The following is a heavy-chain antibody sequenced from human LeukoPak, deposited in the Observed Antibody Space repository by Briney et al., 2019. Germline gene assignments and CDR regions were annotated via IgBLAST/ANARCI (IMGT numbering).Heavy chain of an antibody. CDR3: AKNYYGGNLRDAFDI. J-gene: IGHJ3*02. V-gene: IGHV4-59*08. Sequence: SETLSLTCTVSGGSISSYNWSWIRQPPGKGLEWIGYIYYSGSTNYNPSLKSRVTISVDTSKNQFSLKLSSVTAADTAVYYCAKNYYGGNLRDAFDIWGQGTMVTVSS. CDR2: IYYSGST. D-gene: IGHD4-23*01. CDR1: GGSISSYN.